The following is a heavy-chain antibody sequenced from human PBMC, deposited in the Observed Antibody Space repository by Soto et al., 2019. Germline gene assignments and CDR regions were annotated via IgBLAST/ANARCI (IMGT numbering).Heavy chain of an antibody. D-gene: IGHD3-22*01. V-gene: IGHV4-59*01. CDR2: IYYSGST. J-gene: IGHJ4*02. Sequence: ETLPLTLTLSGESISTYYWSWIRQPPGKGLEWIGYIYYSGSTNYNPSLKSRVTISVDTSKNQFSLKLSSVGAAETAVYYCARDHPAGYDSSGYYSFSFYYGGQGTLVTISS. CDR3: ARDHPAGYDSSGYYSFSFYY. CDR1: GESISTYY.